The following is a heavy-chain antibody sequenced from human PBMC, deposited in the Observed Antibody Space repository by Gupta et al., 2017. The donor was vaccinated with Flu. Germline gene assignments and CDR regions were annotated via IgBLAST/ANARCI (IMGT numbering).Heavy chain of an antibody. CDR1: GGSISSSSYY. Sequence: QLQLQESGPGLVKPSETLSLTCTVSGGSISSSSYYWGWIRQPPGKGLEWIGSIYYSGSTYYNPSLKSRVTISVDTSKNQFSLKLSSVTAADTAVYYCARHWTSYDSSGYFPRFDYWGQGTLVTVSS. V-gene: IGHV4-39*01. CDR2: IYYSGST. D-gene: IGHD3-22*01. J-gene: IGHJ4*02. CDR3: ARHWTSYDSSGYFPRFDY.